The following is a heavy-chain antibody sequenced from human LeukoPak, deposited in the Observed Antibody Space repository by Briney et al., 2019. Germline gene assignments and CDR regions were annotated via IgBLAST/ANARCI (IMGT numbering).Heavy chain of an antibody. CDR2: MNPNSGNT. V-gene: IGHV1-8*02. CDR1: GGTFSSYA. CDR3: ARVREYDILTGYYSFDY. J-gene: IGHJ4*02. Sequence: GASVKVSCKASGGTFSSYAISWVRQATGQGLEWMGWMNPNSGNTGYAQKFQGRVTMTRNTSISTAYMELSSLRSEDTAVYYCARVREYDILTGYYSFDYWGQGTLVTVSS. D-gene: IGHD3-9*01.